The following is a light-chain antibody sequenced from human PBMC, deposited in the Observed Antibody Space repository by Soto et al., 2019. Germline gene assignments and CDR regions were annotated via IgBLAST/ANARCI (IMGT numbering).Light chain of an antibody. J-gene: IGKJ1*01. V-gene: IGKV3-15*01. Sequence: EIVMTQSPATLSLSPGGRAALSCMASQSISDTLAWYQQKPGQAPRLLIYRASTRATGVPARFSGSGSGTEFTLTISRLQSEDFAVYYCQQYYNWRPRFGQGTKGDIK. CDR2: RAS. CDR1: QSISDT. CDR3: QQYYNWRPR.